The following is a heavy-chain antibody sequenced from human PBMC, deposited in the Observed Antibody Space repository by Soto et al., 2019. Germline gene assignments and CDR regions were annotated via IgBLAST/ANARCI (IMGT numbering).Heavy chain of an antibody. Sequence: PGGSLRLSCAASGFTFSSYSMNWVRQAPGKGLEWVSYISSSSSTIYYADSVKGRFTISRDNAKNSLYLQMNSLRAEDTAVYYCAKGYYDSSGYHLSLDYWGQGTLVTISS. D-gene: IGHD3-22*01. CDR3: AKGYYDSSGYHLSLDY. CDR1: GFTFSSYS. CDR2: ISSSSSTI. V-gene: IGHV3-48*01. J-gene: IGHJ4*02.